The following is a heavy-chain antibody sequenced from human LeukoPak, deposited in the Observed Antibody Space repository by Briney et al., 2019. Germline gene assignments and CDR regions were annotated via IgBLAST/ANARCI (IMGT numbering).Heavy chain of an antibody. J-gene: IGHJ5*02. CDR2: IYHSGST. Sequence: SETLSLTCAVSGYSISSGYYWGWIRQPPGKGLEWIGSIYHSGSTYYNPSLKSRVTISVDTSKNQFSLKLSSVTAADTAVYYCARQSTYDFWSGYYRGDPNWFDPRGQGTLVAVSS. V-gene: IGHV4-38-2*01. CDR3: ARQSTYDFWSGYYRGDPNWFDP. D-gene: IGHD3-3*01. CDR1: GYSISSGYY.